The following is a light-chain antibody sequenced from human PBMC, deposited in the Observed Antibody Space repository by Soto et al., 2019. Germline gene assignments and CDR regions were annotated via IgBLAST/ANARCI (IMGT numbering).Light chain of an antibody. CDR2: KAS. CDR3: QQYTTYPLT. CDR1: QTLTGW. V-gene: IGKV1-5*03. Sequence: DIHMTQSPSTLSASVGDSVAITYRASQTLTGWLAWYQQKPGKAPKLLISKASNLESGVPSRFSGSGSGTDFTLTISSLQPDDFATYFCQQYTTYPLTFGGGTKVEI. J-gene: IGKJ4*01.